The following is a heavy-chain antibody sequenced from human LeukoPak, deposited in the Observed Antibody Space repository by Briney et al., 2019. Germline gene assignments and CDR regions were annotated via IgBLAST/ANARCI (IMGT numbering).Heavy chain of an antibody. CDR2: ISAYNGNT. J-gene: IGHJ4*02. Sequence: ASVKVSCKASGYTFTSYGISWVRQAPGQGLEWMGWISAYNGNTNYAQKLQGRVTMTTDTSTSTAYMELRSLRSYDTAVYYCARTTTGTTTGYFDYWGQGTLVTVSS. D-gene: IGHD1-1*01. V-gene: IGHV1-18*01. CDR3: ARTTTGTTTGYFDY. CDR1: GYTFTSYG.